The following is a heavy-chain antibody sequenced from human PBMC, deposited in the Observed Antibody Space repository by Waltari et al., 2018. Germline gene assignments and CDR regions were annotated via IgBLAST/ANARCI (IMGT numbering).Heavy chain of an antibody. V-gene: IGHV4-39*01. J-gene: IGHJ4*02. CDR3: ARLKLEFDY. CDR2: IDYSGSN. CDR1: GGSISSSSSY. Sequence: QLQLQESGPGLVKPSETLSLTCTVSGGSISSSSSYWGWIRQPPGKGLEWIGSIDYSGSNYYNPSLKSRVTISVDTSKNQFSLKLSSVTAADTAVYYCARLKLEFDYWGQGTLVTVSS.